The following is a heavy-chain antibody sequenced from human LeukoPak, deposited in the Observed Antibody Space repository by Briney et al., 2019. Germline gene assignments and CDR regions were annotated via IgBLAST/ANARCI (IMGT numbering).Heavy chain of an antibody. CDR3: ARGARYSSSWYSFDY. J-gene: IGHJ4*02. V-gene: IGHV3-30-3*01. CDR1: GFTFSYYA. CDR2: MSYDGSNK. Sequence: GGSLRLSCAASGFTFSYYAMHWVRQAPGKGLEWVAVMSYDGSNKYYADSAKGRFTISRDNSKNTLYLQMNSLRAEDTAVYYCARGARYSSSWYSFDYWGQGTLVTVSS. D-gene: IGHD6-13*01.